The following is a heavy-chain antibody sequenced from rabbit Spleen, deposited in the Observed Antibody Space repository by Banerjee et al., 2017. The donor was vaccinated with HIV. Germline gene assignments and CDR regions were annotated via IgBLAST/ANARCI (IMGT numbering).Heavy chain of an antibody. CDR2: IWTASGST. Sequence: QSLEESGGDLVKPGASLTLTCTASGFSFSSSDWICWVRQAPGKGLEWIGCIWTASGSTYYASWAKGRFTISKTSSTTVTLQMTSLTAADTATYFCARDLASVVGWNFYLWGQGTLVTVS. D-gene: IGHD3-1*01. CDR3: ARDLASVVGWNFYL. V-gene: IGHV1S40*01. J-gene: IGHJ4*01. CDR1: GFSFSSSDW.